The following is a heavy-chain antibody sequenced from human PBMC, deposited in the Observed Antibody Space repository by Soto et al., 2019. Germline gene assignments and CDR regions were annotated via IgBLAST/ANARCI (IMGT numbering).Heavy chain of an antibody. CDR3: ATDLGNYYYYGLDV. CDR2: FDPEDGET. Sequence: ASVKVSCKVSGYTLTELSMHWVRQAPGKGLEWMGGFDPEDGETIYAQKFQGRVTMTEDTSTDTAYMELRSLRSEDTAVYYCATDLGNYYYYGLDVWGQGTTVTVSS. V-gene: IGHV1-24*01. CDR1: GYTLTELS. J-gene: IGHJ6*02. D-gene: IGHD6-13*01.